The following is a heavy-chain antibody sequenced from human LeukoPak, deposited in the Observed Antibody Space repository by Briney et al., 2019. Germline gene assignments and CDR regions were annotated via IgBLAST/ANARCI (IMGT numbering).Heavy chain of an antibody. D-gene: IGHD3-22*01. Sequence: PGGSLRLSCAASGFTFSSYGMHWVRQAPGKGLEWVAVISYDGSNKYYADSVKGRFTISRDNSKNTLYLQMNSLRAEDTAVYYCAKDGRDYDSSAPDAFDIWGQGTMVTVSS. CDR1: GFTFSSYG. CDR2: ISYDGSNK. V-gene: IGHV3-30*18. J-gene: IGHJ3*02. CDR3: AKDGRDYDSSAPDAFDI.